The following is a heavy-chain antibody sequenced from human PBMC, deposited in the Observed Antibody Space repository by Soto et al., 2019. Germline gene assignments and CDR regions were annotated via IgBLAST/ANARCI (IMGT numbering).Heavy chain of an antibody. D-gene: IGHD2-2*01. CDR3: AKAATYCDSTSCLRPANPDV. CDR1: GFTFSSYA. V-gene: IGHV3-23*01. Sequence: EVQLLESGGDLVQSGGSLRLSCAASGFTFSSYAMTWVRQAPGKGLEWVSAISDSGVSTYYTDSVKGRFTIARDNSKNTLYLQRHSLRADDTAVSFCAKAATYCDSTSCLRPANPDVWGQGTTVTVSS. J-gene: IGHJ6*02. CDR2: ISDSGVST.